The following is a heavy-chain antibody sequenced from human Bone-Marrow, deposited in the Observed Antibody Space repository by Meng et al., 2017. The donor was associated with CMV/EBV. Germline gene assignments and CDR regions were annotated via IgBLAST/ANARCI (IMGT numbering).Heavy chain of an antibody. D-gene: IGHD6-19*01. CDR3: ARDAVGRKSSGWFDY. V-gene: IGHV4-39*07. Sequence: GSLRLSCTVSGGSISSSSYYWGWIRQPPGKGLEWIGSIYYSGSTYYNPSLKSRVTISVDTSKNQFSLKLSSVTAADTAVYYCARDAVGRKSSGWFDYWDQGTLVTVSS. CDR1: GGSISSSSYY. J-gene: IGHJ5*01. CDR2: IYYSGST.